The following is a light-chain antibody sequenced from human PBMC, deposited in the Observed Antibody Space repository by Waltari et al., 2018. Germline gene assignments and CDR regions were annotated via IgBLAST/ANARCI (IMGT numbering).Light chain of an antibody. J-gene: IGLJ2*01. V-gene: IGLV1-44*01. CDR1: SSNIGSNT. Sequence: QSVLTQPPSASGTPGQRVTISCSGSSSNIGSNTVNCYQQLPGTAPKLLIYSNNQRPAGVPDRVSGSKSCTSASLAISGLQSEDEADYYCAAWDDSLNAVVFGGGTKLTVL. CDR2: SNN. CDR3: AAWDDSLNAVV.